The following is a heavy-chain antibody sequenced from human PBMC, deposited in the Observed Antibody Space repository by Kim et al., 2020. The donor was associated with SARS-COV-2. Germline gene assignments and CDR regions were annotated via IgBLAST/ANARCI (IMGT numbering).Heavy chain of an antibody. V-gene: IGHV4-4*07. CDR3: AREQGAYSRVDH. J-gene: IGHJ4*02. D-gene: IGHD2-21*01. Sequence: NDSPPLKSQVTMSVDTSKNQYSLKLSSVTAADTAVYCCAREQGAYSRVDHWGQGTLVIVSS.